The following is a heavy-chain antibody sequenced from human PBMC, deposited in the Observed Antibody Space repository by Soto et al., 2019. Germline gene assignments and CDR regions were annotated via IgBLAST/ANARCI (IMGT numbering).Heavy chain of an antibody. D-gene: IGHD3-10*01. Sequence: PGGSLRLSCAASGFTFSSYWMHWVRQAPGKGLVWVSRINSDGSSTSYADSVKGRFTISRDNAKNTLRLQMNSLRAEDAAVYYCARDITMVRGVSDYWGLGTLVTVSS. CDR1: GFTFSSYW. CDR3: ARDITMVRGVSDY. V-gene: IGHV3-74*01. CDR2: INSDGSST. J-gene: IGHJ4*02.